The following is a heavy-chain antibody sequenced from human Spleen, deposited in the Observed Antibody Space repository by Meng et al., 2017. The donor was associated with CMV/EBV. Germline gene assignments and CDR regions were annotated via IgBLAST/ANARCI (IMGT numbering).Heavy chain of an antibody. CDR1: RYNFTTYW. D-gene: IGHD6-25*01. CDR3: ASPAEANDHYYGLDV. CDR2: IYPGDSDT. V-gene: IGHV5-51*01. Sequence: KVSCKTSRYNFTTYWIGWVRQMPGKGLEWMGIIYPGDSDTRYNPSFQGQVTISADKSIDTAYLQWRTLRASDTAIYFCASPAEANDHYYGLDVWGQGTTVTVSS. J-gene: IGHJ6*02.